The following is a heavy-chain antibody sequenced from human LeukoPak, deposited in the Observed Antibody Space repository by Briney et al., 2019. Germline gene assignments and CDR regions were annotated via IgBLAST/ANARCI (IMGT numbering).Heavy chain of an antibody. CDR3: ARGSVVPAAISSSNWFDP. V-gene: IGHV4-34*01. D-gene: IGHD2-2*01. CDR2: INHSGST. CDR1: GGSFSGYY. Sequence: SETLSLTCAVYGGSFSGYYWSWIRQPPGKGLEWIGEINHSGSTNYNPSLKRRVTISVDTSKNQVSLKLSSVTAADTAVYYCARGSVVPAAISSSNWFDPWGQGTLVTVSS. J-gene: IGHJ5*02.